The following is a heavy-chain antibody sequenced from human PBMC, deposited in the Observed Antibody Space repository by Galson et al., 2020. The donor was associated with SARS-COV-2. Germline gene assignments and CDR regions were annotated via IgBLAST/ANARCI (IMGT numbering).Heavy chain of an antibody. V-gene: IGHV4-59*01. CDR1: GGSISSYY. CDR2: IYYSGST. Sequence: SETLSLTCTVSGGSISSYYWTWIRQTPGKGLEWIGYIYYSGSTTYSPSLKSRVTMSIDTSKNQFSLNLSSVTTADTVVYFCARYVLGATYFDYWGQGTLITVSS. CDR3: ARYVLGATYFDY. D-gene: IGHD1-26*01. J-gene: IGHJ4*02.